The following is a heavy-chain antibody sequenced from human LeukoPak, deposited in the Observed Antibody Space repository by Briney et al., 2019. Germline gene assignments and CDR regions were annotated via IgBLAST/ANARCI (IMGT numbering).Heavy chain of an antibody. Sequence: SETLSLTCTVSGGSISSSSYYWGWIRQPPGKGLEWIGEINHSGSTNYNPSLKSRVTISVDTSKNQFSLKLSSVTAADTAVYYCARGSPLMVRGVKGIDYWGQGTLVTVSS. CDR1: GGSISSSSYY. CDR2: INHSGST. CDR3: ARGSPLMVRGVKGIDY. V-gene: IGHV4-39*07. D-gene: IGHD3-10*01. J-gene: IGHJ4*02.